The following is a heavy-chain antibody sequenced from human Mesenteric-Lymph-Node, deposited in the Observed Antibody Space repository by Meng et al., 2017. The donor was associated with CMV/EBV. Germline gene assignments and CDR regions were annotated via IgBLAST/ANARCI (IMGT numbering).Heavy chain of an antibody. D-gene: IGHD3-22*01. CDR3: AKDYDTSGYYSMYYYYGMDV. V-gene: IGHV3-48*03. Sequence: GGSLRLSCAASGFTFSSYEMNWVRQAPGKGLEWVSYISSSGSTIYYADSVKGRFTISRDNSKNTLYLQMNSLRAEDTAVYYCAKDYDTSGYYSMYYYYGMDVWGRGTTVTVSS. J-gene: IGHJ6*02. CDR2: ISSSGSTI. CDR1: GFTFSSYE.